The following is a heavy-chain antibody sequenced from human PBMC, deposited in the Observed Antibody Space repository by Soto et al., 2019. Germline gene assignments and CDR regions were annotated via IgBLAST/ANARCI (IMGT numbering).Heavy chain of an antibody. CDR1: GFTFSSYG. Sequence: VQLVESGGGVVQPGRSLRLSCAASGFTFSSYGMHWVRQAPGKGLEWVAVIWYDGSNKYYADSVKGRFTISRDNSKNTLYLQMNSLRAEDTAVYYCARDEGQVWFGTRTDYYYGMDVWGQGTTVTVSS. CDR2: IWYDGSNK. D-gene: IGHD3-10*01. V-gene: IGHV3-33*01. CDR3: ARDEGQVWFGTRTDYYYGMDV. J-gene: IGHJ6*02.